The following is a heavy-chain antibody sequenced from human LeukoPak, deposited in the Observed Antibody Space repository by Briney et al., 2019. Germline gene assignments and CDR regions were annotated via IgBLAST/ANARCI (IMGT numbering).Heavy chain of an antibody. J-gene: IGHJ6*03. CDR2: IIPIFGTA. V-gene: IGHV1-69*05. Sequence: GSSLKVSCKASGGTFSSYAISWVRQAPGQGLEWMGGIIPIFGTANYAQKFQGRVTITTDESTSTAYMELSSLRSEDTAVYYCARGAYYGSGSYSTPYYYYSMDVWGKGTTVTVSS. CDR1: GGTFSSYA. CDR3: ARGAYYGSGSYSTPYYYYSMDV. D-gene: IGHD3-10*01.